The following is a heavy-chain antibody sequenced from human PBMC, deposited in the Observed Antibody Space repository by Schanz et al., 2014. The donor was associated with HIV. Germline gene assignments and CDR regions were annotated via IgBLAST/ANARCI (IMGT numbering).Heavy chain of an antibody. CDR2: INTRTGDT. V-gene: IGHV1-2*02. CDR1: GYIFIDYY. CDR3: AKGLQKFDWRSPFDY. Sequence: QVQLVQSGPEVRKPGASVKVSCKASGYIFIDYYIHWVRQAPGQGLEWMGWINTRTGDTIYAERLQGRVTLTRDTSINTAYMTLSRLGSDDTAVYFCAKGLQKFDWRSPFDYWGQGTLLTVSS. D-gene: IGHD3-9*01. J-gene: IGHJ4*02.